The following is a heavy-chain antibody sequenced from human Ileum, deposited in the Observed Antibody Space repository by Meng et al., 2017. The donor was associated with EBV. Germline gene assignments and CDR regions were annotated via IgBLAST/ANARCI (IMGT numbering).Heavy chain of an antibody. D-gene: IGHD6-6*01. CDR2: MHPSRST. V-gene: IGHV4-4*02. CDR3: ARDFLGAALY. J-gene: IGHJ4*02. Sequence: VPLQESCPGLVLPSGSLACTFFCSGDFISSLRWCTLAHQPPGKALDWIGTMHPSRSTYYNPSLKSPVTISLDTFNNQFFLILTSLTAADTAVYYCARDFLGAALYWGQGTVVTVSS. CDR1: GDFISSLRW.